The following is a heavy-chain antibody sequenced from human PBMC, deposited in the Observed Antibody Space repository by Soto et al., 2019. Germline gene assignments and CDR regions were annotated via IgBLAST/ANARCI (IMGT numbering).Heavy chain of an antibody. CDR3: AREGSWFANEYYYYGMDV. V-gene: IGHV1-69*01. CDR1: GGTFSSYA. Sequence: QVQLVQSGAEVKKPGSSVKVSCKASGGTFSSYAISWVRQAPGQGLEWMGGIIPIFGTANYEQQFQGRVTITADESTRTAYMELSSLSSEDTAVYYCAREGSWFANEYYYYGMDVWGQGSTVTVSS. J-gene: IGHJ6*02. CDR2: IIPIFGTA. D-gene: IGHD6-13*01.